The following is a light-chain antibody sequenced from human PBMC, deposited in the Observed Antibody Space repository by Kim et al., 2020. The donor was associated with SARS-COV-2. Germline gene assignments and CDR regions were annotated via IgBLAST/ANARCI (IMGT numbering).Light chain of an antibody. J-gene: IGLJ2*01. CDR2: EAT. CDR1: RGDIGSYDL. V-gene: IGLV2-23*01. CDR3: CAYPGSSIV. Sequence: QSALTQPASVSGSPGQSITISCTGTRGDIGSYDLVSWYQQHPGKAPRLMIFEATKRPSGVSDRFSASKSGNTASLTISGLQVEDEADYYCCAYPGSSIVFGGGTQLTVL.